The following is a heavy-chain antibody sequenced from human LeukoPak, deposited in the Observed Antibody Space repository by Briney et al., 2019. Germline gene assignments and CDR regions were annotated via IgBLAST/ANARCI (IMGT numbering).Heavy chain of an antibody. V-gene: IGHV3-30-3*01. Sequence: PGRSLRLSCAASGFTFSSYAMHWVSQAPGKGLEWVAVISYDGSNKYYADSVKGRFTISRDNSKNTLYLQMNSLRAEDTAVYYCARDWTLYYYDSSARSDYYYGMDVWGQGTTVTVSS. CDR2: ISYDGSNK. CDR1: GFTFSSYA. CDR3: ARDWTLYYYDSSARSDYYYGMDV. D-gene: IGHD3-22*01. J-gene: IGHJ6*02.